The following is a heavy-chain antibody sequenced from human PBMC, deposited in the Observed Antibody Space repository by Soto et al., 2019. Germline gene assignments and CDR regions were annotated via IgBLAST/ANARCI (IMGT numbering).Heavy chain of an antibody. Sequence: QITLKESGPTVVKPTQTLTLTCTVSGFSLTTNGVGVGWIRQPPGKALEWLALIYWDDDKRYSPTLKSTLAITKDISKNQVVLTLTDVDPVDAATYFWVHHVPGGSFDVWGQGSRVTVSS. CDR3: VHHVPGGSFDV. CDR1: GFSLTTNGVG. V-gene: IGHV2-5*02. CDR2: IYWDDDK. D-gene: IGHD2-2*01. J-gene: IGHJ3*01.